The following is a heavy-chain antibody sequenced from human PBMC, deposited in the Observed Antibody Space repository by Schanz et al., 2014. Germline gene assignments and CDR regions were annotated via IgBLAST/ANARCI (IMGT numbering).Heavy chain of an antibody. CDR2: IKQHGNEK. CDR1: GFTFSSYW. CDR3: ARDTSYGMDV. Sequence: DLVESGGGLIQRGESLRLSCAASGFTFSSYWMSWVRQAPGKGLEWVANIKQHGNEKYYVDSVKGRFTISRDNAKISLYLQMNSLRVEDTAVYYCARDTSYGMDVWGQGTTVTVSS. V-gene: IGHV3-7*04. J-gene: IGHJ6*02.